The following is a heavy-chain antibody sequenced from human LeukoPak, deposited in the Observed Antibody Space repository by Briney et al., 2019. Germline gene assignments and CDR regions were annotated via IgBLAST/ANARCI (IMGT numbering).Heavy chain of an antibody. CDR2: ISHDGRTK. Sequence: SGKSLTLSCVVSGFNFDNFAMHWVCQPLGKGLEWVAVISHDGRTKYYADSMKGRITISRDNAKNSLYLQMDSLRAEDTAVYYCARGGIITSYAFEIWGQGTMVTVSS. V-gene: IGHV3-30*04. J-gene: IGHJ3*02. D-gene: IGHD1-26*01. CDR3: ARGGIITSYAFEI. CDR1: GFNFDNFA.